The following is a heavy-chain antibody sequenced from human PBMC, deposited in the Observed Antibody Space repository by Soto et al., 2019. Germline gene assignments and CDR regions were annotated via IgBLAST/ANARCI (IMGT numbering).Heavy chain of an antibody. CDR3: VSHRYSSGWYYFDY. CDR1: GGSISSYY. Sequence: ETLSLTCTVSGGSISSYYWSWIRQPPGKGLEWIGYIYYSGSTNYNPSLKSRVTISVDTSKNQFSLKLSSVTAADTAVYYCVSHRYSSGWYYFDYWGQGTLVTVSS. J-gene: IGHJ4*02. V-gene: IGHV4-59*08. D-gene: IGHD6-19*01. CDR2: IYYSGST.